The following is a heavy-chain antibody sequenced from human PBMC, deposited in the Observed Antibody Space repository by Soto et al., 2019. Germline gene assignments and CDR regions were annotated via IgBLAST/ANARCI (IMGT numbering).Heavy chain of an antibody. J-gene: IGHJ5*02. CDR3: ARNKVTNWFDP. Sequence: PGGSLRLSCAASGFTFSSYWMIWVRQAPGKGLEWVANIKQDGSEKYYVDSVKGRFTISRDNAKNSLYLQMNSLRAEDTAVYYCARNKVTNWFDPWGQGTLVTVSS. CDR2: IKQDGSEK. V-gene: IGHV3-7*01. CDR1: GFTFSSYW. D-gene: IGHD2-21*02.